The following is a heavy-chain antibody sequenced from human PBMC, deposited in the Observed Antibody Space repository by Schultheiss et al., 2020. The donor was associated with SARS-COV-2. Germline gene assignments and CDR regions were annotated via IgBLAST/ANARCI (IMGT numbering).Heavy chain of an antibody. D-gene: IGHD2-21*02. V-gene: IGHV3-15*01. CDR1: GLTFSKAW. J-gene: IGHJ4*02. Sequence: GGSLRLSCAVSGLTFSKAWMTWVRQAPGKGLEWVGRIKSTDNGGTTDYAAPVKGRFTISRDDSTETLYLQMNSLRAEDTAVYYCATLGGGLTAANYYSDHWGQGTLVTVSS. CDR2: IKSTDNGGTT. CDR3: ATLGGGLTAANYYSDH.